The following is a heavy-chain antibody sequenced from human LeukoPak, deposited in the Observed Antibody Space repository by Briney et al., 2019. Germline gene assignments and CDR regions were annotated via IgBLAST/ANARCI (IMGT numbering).Heavy chain of an antibody. CDR2: ISSSSSYI. Sequence: GGSLRLSCAASGFTFSSYSMNWVRQAPGKGLEWVSSISSSSSYIYYADSVKGRFTISRDNAKNSLHLQMNSLRAEDTAVYYCGRAPLFIEVAGTWYSNLGGLGPWSLSPQ. D-gene: IGHD6-19*01. V-gene: IGHV3-21*01. J-gene: IGHJ2*01. CDR1: GFTFSSYS. CDR3: GRAPLFIEVAGTWYSNL.